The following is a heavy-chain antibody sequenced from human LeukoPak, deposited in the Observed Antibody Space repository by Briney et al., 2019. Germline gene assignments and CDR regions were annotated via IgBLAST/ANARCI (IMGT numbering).Heavy chain of an antibody. CDR1: GGSISSSSYY. CDR3: ASYGSGSYYYGMDV. D-gene: IGHD3-10*01. Sequence: KRSETLSLTCTVSGGSISSSSYYWGWIRQPPGKGLEWIGYIYYSGSTYYNPSLKSRVTISVDTSKNQFSLKLSSVTAADTAVYYCASYGSGSYYYGMDVWGQGTTVTVSS. J-gene: IGHJ6*02. CDR2: IYYSGST. V-gene: IGHV4-31*03.